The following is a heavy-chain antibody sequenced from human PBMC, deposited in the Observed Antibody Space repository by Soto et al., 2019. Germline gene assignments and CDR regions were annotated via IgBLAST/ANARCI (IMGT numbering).Heavy chain of an antibody. V-gene: IGHV4-31*03. Sequence: QVQLQESGPGLVKPSQTLSLTCTVSGGSISSGGYYWSWIRQHPGKGLEWIGYIYYSGSTYYNPSLTSRVTISVDTSKNQFALKLSSVTAADTAVYYCASYFYYYDSSGSVNLFDPWGQGTLVTVSS. J-gene: IGHJ5*02. CDR3: ASYFYYYDSSGSVNLFDP. D-gene: IGHD3-22*01. CDR2: IYYSGST. CDR1: GGSISSGGYY.